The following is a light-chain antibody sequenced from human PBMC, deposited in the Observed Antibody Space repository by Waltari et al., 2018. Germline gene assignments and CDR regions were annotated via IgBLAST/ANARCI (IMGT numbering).Light chain of an antibody. CDR2: DVT. Sequence: GSPGQSITISCTGSSSDVGRYNFVSWYQQHPGKAPKLMIYDVTDRPSGVSNRFSGSKSGNTASLTISGLQPEDEADYYCSSHTTSSTLVFGGGTRVTVL. V-gene: IGLV2-14*03. CDR1: SSDVGRYNF. CDR3: SSHTTSSTLV. J-gene: IGLJ3*02.